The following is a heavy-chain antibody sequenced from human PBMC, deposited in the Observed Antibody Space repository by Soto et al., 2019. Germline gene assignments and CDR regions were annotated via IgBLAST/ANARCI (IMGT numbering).Heavy chain of an antibody. V-gene: IGHV3-23*01. CDR2: ISGSGGST. CDR3: VGGDFDAFDI. D-gene: IGHD2-21*02. J-gene: IGHJ3*02. CDR1: GFTFSSYA. Sequence: GGSLRLSCAASGFTFSSYAMSWVRQAPGKGLEWVSAISGSGGSTYYADSVQGRFTISRDKSKHTLYLQMNSLRAEDTAVYYCVGGDFDAFDIWGQGTMVTVSS.